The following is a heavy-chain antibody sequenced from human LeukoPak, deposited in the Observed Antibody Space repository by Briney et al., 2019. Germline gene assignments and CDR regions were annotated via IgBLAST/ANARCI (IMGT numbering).Heavy chain of an antibody. CDR2: ISYDGSNK. CDR1: GFTFSSYA. Sequence: GGSLRLSCAASGFTFSSYAMHWVRQAPGKGPEWVAVISYDGSNKYYADSVKGRFTISRDNSKNTLYLQMNSLRAEDTAVYYCARGPHLELYYFDYWGQGTLVTVSS. CDR3: ARGPHLELYYFDY. J-gene: IGHJ4*02. V-gene: IGHV3-30*04. D-gene: IGHD1-7*01.